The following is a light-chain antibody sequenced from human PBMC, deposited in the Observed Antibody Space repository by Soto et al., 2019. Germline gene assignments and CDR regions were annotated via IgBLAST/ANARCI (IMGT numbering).Light chain of an antibody. CDR2: EVS. Sequence: QSVLTQPASVSGSPGQSITISCTGTSSDVGSYYLVSWYQQHPGEAPKLIIYEVSKRPSGVSNRFSGSKSGDTASLTISGLQAEDEADYYCCSYAGSSSILVFGGGTQLTVL. CDR1: SSDVGSYYL. CDR3: CSYAGSSSILV. V-gene: IGLV2-23*02. J-gene: IGLJ3*02.